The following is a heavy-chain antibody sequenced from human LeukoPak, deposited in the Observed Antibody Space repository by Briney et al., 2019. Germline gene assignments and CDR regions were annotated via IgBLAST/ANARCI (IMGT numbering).Heavy chain of an antibody. CDR2: ISGSGGST. D-gene: IGHD2-2*02. CDR3: AKDSFWFGVVVVPAAIRGYFDY. J-gene: IGHJ4*02. CDR1: GFTFSSYA. V-gene: IGHV3-23*01. Sequence: GGSLRLSCAASGFTFSSYAMSWVRQAPGKGLEWVSAISGSGGSTYYADSVKGRFTISRDNSKNTLYLQMNSLRAEDTAVYYCAKDSFWFGVVVVPAAIRGYFDYWGQGTLVTVSS.